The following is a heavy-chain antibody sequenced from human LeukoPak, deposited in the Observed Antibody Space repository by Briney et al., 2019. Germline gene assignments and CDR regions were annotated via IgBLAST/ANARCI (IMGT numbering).Heavy chain of an antibody. CDR3: AKVAAAGTPEYYFDY. CDR1: GFTFSSYG. D-gene: IGHD6-13*01. V-gene: IGHV3-30*18. J-gene: IGHJ4*02. CDR2: ISYDGSNR. Sequence: GRSLGLSCAASGFTFSSYGMHWVRQAPGKGLEWVAVISYDGSNRYYADSVRGRFTISRDNSKNTLYLLMNSLRAEDTAVYYCAKVAAAGTPEYYFDYWGQGTLVTVSS.